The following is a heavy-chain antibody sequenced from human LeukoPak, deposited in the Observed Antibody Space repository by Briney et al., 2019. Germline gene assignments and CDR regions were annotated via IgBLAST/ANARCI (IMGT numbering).Heavy chain of an antibody. V-gene: IGHV1-8*01. J-gene: IGHJ3*02. Sequence: ASVKVSCKASGYTFTSYDINWVRQATGQGLEWMGWMNPNSGNTGYAQKFQGRVTMTRDTSISTAYMELNRLRSDDTAVYYCASNYDSSGYYAFDIWGQGTMVTVSS. D-gene: IGHD3-22*01. CDR2: MNPNSGNT. CDR1: GYTFTSYD. CDR3: ASNYDSSGYYAFDI.